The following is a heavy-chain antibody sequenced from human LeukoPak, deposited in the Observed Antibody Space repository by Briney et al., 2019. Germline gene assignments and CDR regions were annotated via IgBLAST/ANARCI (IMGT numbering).Heavy chain of an antibody. CDR1: GYTFIDYY. V-gene: IGHV1-2*02. J-gene: IGHJ5*02. Sequence: ASVKVSCKASGYTFIDYYMHWVRQAPGQGLEWMGWINPNRGGTNYAQKFQGRVTMTRDTSISTVYMEVSRLRSDDTAVYYCARDIVMVTYWFDPWGQGTLVSVSS. D-gene: IGHD5-18*01. CDR2: INPNRGGT. CDR3: ARDIVMVTYWFDP.